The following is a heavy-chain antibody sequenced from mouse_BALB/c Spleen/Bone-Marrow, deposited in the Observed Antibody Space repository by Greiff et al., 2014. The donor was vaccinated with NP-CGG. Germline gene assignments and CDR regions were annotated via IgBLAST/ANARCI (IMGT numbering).Heavy chain of an antibody. CDR1: GFTFNSYW. CDR2: IYPGDGDA. CDR3: ARGDYDYDDWFAY. V-gene: IGHV1-87*01. D-gene: IGHD2-4*01. J-gene: IGHJ3*01. Sequence: QVKLKESGAEVARPGASVKLSCKASGFTFNSYWMQWVKKRPGQGLEWIGAIYPGDGDARYDQKFKGKATLTADKYSSTAYMQLSSLASEESAVYYCARGDYDYDDWFAYWGQGTLVTVSA.